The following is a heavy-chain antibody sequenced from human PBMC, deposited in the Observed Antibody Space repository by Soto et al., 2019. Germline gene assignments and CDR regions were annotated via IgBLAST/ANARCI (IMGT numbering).Heavy chain of an antibody. CDR1: GYTFTSYY. CDR2: INPSGGST. CDR3: AIMIGTNDSLDH. Sequence: ASVKVSCKASGYTFTSYYMHWVRQAPGQGLEWMGMINPSGGSTSYAQKFQGRVTMTRDTSTSTVYMELSSLRSEDTAVYYCAIMIGTNDSLDHWGHGTLVNVSS. V-gene: IGHV1-46*03. J-gene: IGHJ4*01. D-gene: IGHD2-8*01.